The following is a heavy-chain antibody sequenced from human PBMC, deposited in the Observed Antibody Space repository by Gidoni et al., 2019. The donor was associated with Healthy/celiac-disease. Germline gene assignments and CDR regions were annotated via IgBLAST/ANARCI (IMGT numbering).Heavy chain of an antibody. V-gene: IGHV1-2*02. D-gene: IGHD6-25*01. Sequence: QVQLVQSGAEVKKPGASVKVSCKASGYTFTGYYMHWVRQAPGQGLEWMGWINPNSGGTNYAQKFQGRVTMTRETSIRTAYMELSRMRSDDTAVYYCARDRVRTYSTGSLYGMDVWGQGTTVTVSS. CDR2: INPNSGGT. CDR3: ARDRVRTYSTGSLYGMDV. J-gene: IGHJ6*02. CDR1: GYTFTGYY.